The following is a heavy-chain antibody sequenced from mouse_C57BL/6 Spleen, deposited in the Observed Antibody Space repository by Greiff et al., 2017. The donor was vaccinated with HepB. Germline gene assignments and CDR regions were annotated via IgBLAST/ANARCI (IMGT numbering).Heavy chain of an antibody. D-gene: IGHD4-1*01. Sequence: EVKLVESGGGLVKPGGSLKLSCAASGFTFSSYAMSWVRQTPEKRLEWVATISDGGSYTYYPDNVKGRFTIYRDNAKNNLYLQMSHLKSEDTAVYYCARDRGLTGRYFDVWGTGTTVTVAS. V-gene: IGHV5-4*01. CDR3: ARDRGLTGRYFDV. CDR1: GFTFSSYA. J-gene: IGHJ1*03. CDR2: ISDGGSYT.